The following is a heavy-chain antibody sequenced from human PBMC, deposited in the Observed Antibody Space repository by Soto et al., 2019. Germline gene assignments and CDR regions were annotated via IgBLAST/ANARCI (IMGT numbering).Heavy chain of an antibody. CDR1: GFTFSSYG. Sequence: QVQLVESGGGVVQPGRSLRLSCAASGFTFSSYGMHWVRQAPGKGLEWVAVISYDGSNKYYADSVKGRFTISRDNSKNTLYLQMNSLRAEDTAVYYCAKDLTMITGMDVWGQGTTVTVSS. D-gene: IGHD3-22*01. J-gene: IGHJ6*02. V-gene: IGHV3-30*18. CDR3: AKDLTMITGMDV. CDR2: ISYDGSNK.